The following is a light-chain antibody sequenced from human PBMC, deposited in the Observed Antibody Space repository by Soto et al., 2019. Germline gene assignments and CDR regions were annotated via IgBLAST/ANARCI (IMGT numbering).Light chain of an antibody. Sequence: DIQLTQSPSFLSASIGDRVTITCRASQVIGIYLAWYEQKPGKAPNLLISAASTLQSGVPSRFSGSGSGTEFTLTISSLQPEDFATYYCQQLVSYPQVGGGTKVEIK. CDR1: QVIGIY. J-gene: IGKJ4*01. V-gene: IGKV1-9*01. CDR2: AAS. CDR3: QQLVSYPQ.